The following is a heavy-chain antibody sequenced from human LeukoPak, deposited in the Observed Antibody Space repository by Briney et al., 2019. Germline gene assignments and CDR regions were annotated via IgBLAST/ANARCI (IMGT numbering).Heavy chain of an antibody. Sequence: GGSLRLSCAASGFTFSSYAMHWVRQAPGKGLEWVAVISYDGSNKYYADSVKGRLTISRDNSKNTLYLQMNSLRAEDTAVYYCARVTNTVVNFDYWGQGTLVTVSS. CDR3: ARVTNTVVNFDY. V-gene: IGHV3-30*01. J-gene: IGHJ4*02. CDR2: ISYDGSNK. D-gene: IGHD4-23*01. CDR1: GFTFSSYA.